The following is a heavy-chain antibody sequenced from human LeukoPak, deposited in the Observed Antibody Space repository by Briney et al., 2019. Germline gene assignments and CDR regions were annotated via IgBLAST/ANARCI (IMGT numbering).Heavy chain of an antibody. V-gene: IGHV3-53*01. CDR2: IYSGGST. CDR3: ARGRQDIVVVVGARYYYYYMDV. D-gene: IGHD2-15*01. Sequence: GGSLRLSCAASGFTFSSYAMSWVRQAPGKGLEWVSVIYSGGSTYYADSVKGRFTISRDNSKNTLYLQMNSLRAEDTAVYYCARGRQDIVVVVGARYYYYYMDVWGKGTTVTISS. CDR1: GFTFSSYA. J-gene: IGHJ6*03.